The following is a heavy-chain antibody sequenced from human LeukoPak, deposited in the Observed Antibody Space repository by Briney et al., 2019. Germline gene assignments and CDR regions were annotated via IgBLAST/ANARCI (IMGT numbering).Heavy chain of an antibody. Sequence: GGSLRLSCATSGFTFSGFIMNWVRQAPGKGLEWVSYISTSSSPIYYADSVRGRFTISRDNSKSTLFLQMNSLRVEDTAVYYCATEGSVNYYYDISGYYNHWGQGTLVTVSS. CDR3: ATEGSVNYYYDISGYYNH. CDR1: GFTFSGFI. D-gene: IGHD3-22*01. J-gene: IGHJ4*02. CDR2: ISTSSSPI. V-gene: IGHV3-48*01.